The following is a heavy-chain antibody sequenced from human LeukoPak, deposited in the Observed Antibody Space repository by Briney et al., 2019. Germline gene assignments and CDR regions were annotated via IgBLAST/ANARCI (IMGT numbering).Heavy chain of an antibody. V-gene: IGHV3-23*01. J-gene: IGHJ4*02. D-gene: IGHD2-21*02. Sequence: QAGGSLRLSCAASGFTFSSYAMSWVRQAPGKGLEWVSHFGGSGGTIYYADSVNGRFTISRDNSKNTLYLQMSSLRAEDTAVYYCAKSDCGGDCHLLDYWGQGTLVTVSS. CDR2: FGGSGGTI. CDR3: AKSDCGGDCHLLDY. CDR1: GFTFSSYA.